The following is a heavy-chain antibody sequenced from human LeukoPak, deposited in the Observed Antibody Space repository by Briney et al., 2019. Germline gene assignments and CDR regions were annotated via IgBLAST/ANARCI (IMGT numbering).Heavy chain of an antibody. V-gene: IGHV1-69*13. CDR3: ARSLYYYDSSGYFDY. J-gene: IGHJ4*02. Sequence: ASVKVSCKASGGTFSSYAISWVRQAPGQGLEWMGGIVPIFGTANYAQKFQGRVTITADESTSTAYMELSSLRSEDTAVYYCARSLYYYDSSGYFDYWGQGTLVTVSS. CDR1: GGTFSSYA. CDR2: IVPIFGTA. D-gene: IGHD3-22*01.